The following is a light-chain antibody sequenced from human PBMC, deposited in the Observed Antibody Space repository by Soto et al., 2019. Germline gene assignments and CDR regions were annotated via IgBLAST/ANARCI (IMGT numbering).Light chain of an antibody. CDR3: QQYGSGYES. Sequence: EIVLTQSPGTLSLSPGERATLSCRASQSVSSSYLAWYQQKPGQAPRLLIYGASSRATGIPDRFSGSGSGTDFTLTISRLEPEDFAVYYCQQYGSGYESFGPGTKVDIK. J-gene: IGKJ3*01. V-gene: IGKV3-20*01. CDR2: GAS. CDR1: QSVSSSY.